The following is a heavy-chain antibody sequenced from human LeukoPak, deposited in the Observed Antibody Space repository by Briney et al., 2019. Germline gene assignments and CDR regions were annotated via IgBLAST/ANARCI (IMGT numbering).Heavy chain of an antibody. D-gene: IGHD6-13*01. Sequence: GGSLRLSCAASGFTFSSYSMNWVRQAPGKGLEWVSSISSSSSYIYYADSVKGRFTISRDNAKNSLYLQMNSLRAEDTAVYYCARVGQQLVLTPDAFDIWGQGTTVTVSS. CDR1: GFTFSSYS. CDR2: ISSSSSYI. V-gene: IGHV3-21*01. CDR3: ARVGQQLVLTPDAFDI. J-gene: IGHJ3*02.